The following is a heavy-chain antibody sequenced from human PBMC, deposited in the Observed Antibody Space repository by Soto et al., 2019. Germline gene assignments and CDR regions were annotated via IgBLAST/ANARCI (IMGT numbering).Heavy chain of an antibody. CDR1: GYTFTSYG. V-gene: IGHV1-18*01. J-gene: IGHJ4*02. CDR3: ARGSDIVLVPAAHDY. Sequence: GASVKVSCKASGYTFTSYGISWVRQAPGQGLEWMGWISAYNGNTNYAQKLQGRVTMTTDTSTSTAYMELRSLRSDDTAVYYCARGSDIVLVPAAHDYWGQGTLVTVSS. CDR2: ISAYNGNT. D-gene: IGHD2-2*01.